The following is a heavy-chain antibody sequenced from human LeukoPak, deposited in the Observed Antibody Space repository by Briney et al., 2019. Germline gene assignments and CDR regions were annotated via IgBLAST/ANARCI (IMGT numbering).Heavy chain of an antibody. J-gene: IGHJ4*02. Sequence: ASVKVSCKASGYTFTGYYMHWVRQAPGQGLEWMGWINPNSGDANYAQKFQGRVTMTRDTSISTAYMELSRLRSDDTAVYYCAREGGYDSSTFDYWGQGTLVTVSS. CDR1: GYTFTGYY. CDR2: INPNSGDA. D-gene: IGHD5-12*01. CDR3: AREGGYDSSTFDY. V-gene: IGHV1-2*02.